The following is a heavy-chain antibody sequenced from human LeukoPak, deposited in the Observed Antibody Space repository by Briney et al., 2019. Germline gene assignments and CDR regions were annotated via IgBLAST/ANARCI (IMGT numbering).Heavy chain of an antibody. CDR2: INHSGST. CDR3: ARHEESSGYPASFDY. V-gene: IGHV4-34*01. J-gene: IGHJ4*02. CDR1: GGSFSGYY. D-gene: IGHD3-22*01. Sequence: PSETLSLTCAVYGGSFSGYYWSWIRQPPGKGLEWIGEINHSGSTNHNPSLKSRVTISVDTSKNQFSLKLSSVTAADTAVYYCARHEESSGYPASFDYWGQGTLVTVSS.